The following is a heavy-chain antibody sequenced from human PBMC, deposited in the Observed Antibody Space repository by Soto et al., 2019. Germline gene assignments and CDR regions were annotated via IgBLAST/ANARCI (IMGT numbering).Heavy chain of an antibody. CDR2: INPNSGGT. CDR1: GYTFTVYY. CDR3: ARTAVWEQYYYDSSGYYLDY. Sequence: GASVKVSCKASGYTFTVYYMHWVRQAPGQGLEWMGWINPNSGGTNYAQKFQGRVTMTRDTSISTAYMELSRLRSDDTAVYYCARTAVWEQYYYDSSGYYLDYWGQGTLVTVSS. V-gene: IGHV1-2*02. D-gene: IGHD3-22*01. J-gene: IGHJ4*02.